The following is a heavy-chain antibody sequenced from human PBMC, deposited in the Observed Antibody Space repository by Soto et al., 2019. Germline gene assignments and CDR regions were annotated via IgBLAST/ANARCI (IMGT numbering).Heavy chain of an antibody. V-gene: IGHV4-34*01. Sequence: SETLSLTCAVYGGSFSGYYWSWIRQPPGKGLEWIGEINHSGSTNYNPSLKSRVTISVDTSKNQFSLKLSSVTAADTAVYYCARLGWSTHYFDYWGQGTLVTVSS. CDR1: GGSFSGYY. D-gene: IGHD6-19*01. J-gene: IGHJ4*02. CDR2: INHSGST. CDR3: ARLGWSTHYFDY.